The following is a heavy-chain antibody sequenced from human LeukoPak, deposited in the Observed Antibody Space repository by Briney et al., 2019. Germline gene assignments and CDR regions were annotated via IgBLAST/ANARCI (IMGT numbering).Heavy chain of an antibody. CDR2: IYYSGST. CDR3: ARKRIAYNDILPGPSPGAFDI. J-gene: IGHJ3*02. Sequence: SETLSLTCIVSGYSVSTTYYWGWIRQPPGKGLEWIGYIYYSGSTNYNPSLKSRVTISVDTSKNQFSLKLSSVTAADTAVYYCARKRIAYNDILPGPSPGAFDIWGKGKMVPVSS. D-gene: IGHD3-9*01. V-gene: IGHV4-61*01. CDR1: GYSVSTTYY.